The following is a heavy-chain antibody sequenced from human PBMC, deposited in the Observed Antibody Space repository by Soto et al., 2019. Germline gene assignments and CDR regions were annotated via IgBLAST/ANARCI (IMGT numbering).Heavy chain of an antibody. V-gene: IGHV3-23*01. Sequence: GGSLRLSCAASGFTVSRFSMSWVRQAPGKGLEWVSGISDSSTSTYYADSVKGRFTISRDNSKNTLYLQMNSLRVEDTAVYFCAKGAPFWSLDWFDPWGQGTLVTVSS. CDR2: ISDSSTST. J-gene: IGHJ5*02. CDR1: GFTVSRFS. CDR3: AKGAPFWSLDWFDP. D-gene: IGHD3-3*01.